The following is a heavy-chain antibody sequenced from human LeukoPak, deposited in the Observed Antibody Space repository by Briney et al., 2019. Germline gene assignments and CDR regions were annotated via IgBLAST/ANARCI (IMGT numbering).Heavy chain of an antibody. V-gene: IGHV3-23*01. CDR3: AKRVEYSSPGGYFDY. Sequence: GGSLRLSCAASGFTFSSYTMSWVRQAPGKGLEWVSTITTSDGNTYYADSVKGRFTVSRDNSKNTLFLQMNSLRAEDTAVYYCAKRVEYSSPGGYFDYWGQGILVTVAS. D-gene: IGHD6-6*01. CDR1: GFTFSSYT. CDR2: ITTSDGNT. J-gene: IGHJ4*02.